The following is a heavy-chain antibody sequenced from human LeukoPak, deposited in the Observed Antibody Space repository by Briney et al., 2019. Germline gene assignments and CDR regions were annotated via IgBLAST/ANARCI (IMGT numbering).Heavy chain of an antibody. D-gene: IGHD2-15*01. V-gene: IGHV6-1*01. CDR3: SRAVGFDNGMDV. Sequence: SQTLSLTCAISGDSVSSNRAAWNWIRQSPSRGLEWLGRTYYRSKWYTEYTLSVKSRISIKPDTSKNQFSLQLNSVTPEDTAVYYFSRAVGFDNGMDVWGQGTTVTVSS. J-gene: IGHJ6*02. CDR1: GDSVSSNRAA. CDR2: TYYRSKWYT.